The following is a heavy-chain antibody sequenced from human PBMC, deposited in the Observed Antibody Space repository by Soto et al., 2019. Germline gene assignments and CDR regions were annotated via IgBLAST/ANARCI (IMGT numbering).Heavy chain of an antibody. CDR1: GYTFTAYY. CDR3: ARNMDYYYGPGSGNGHGV. J-gene: IGHJ6*02. Sequence: QVQLVQSGAEVKEPGDSVRVSCEASGYTFTAYYIHWVRQAPGQGLEWMGWINPKFGDTTYAQDFQGRLTLTRDMYISTVYMDLSRLTSDDTAIYYCARNMDYYYGPGSGNGHGVWGQGTTVNFFS. CDR2: INPKFGDT. V-gene: IGHV1-2*02. D-gene: IGHD3-10*01.